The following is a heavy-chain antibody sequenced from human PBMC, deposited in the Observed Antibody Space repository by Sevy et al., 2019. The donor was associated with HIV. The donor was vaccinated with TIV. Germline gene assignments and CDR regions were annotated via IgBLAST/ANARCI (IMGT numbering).Heavy chain of an antibody. Sequence: SETPSLTCAVYGGSFSGYYWSWIRQPPGKGLEWIGEINHSGSTNYNPSLKSRVTISVDTSKNQFSLKLSSVTAADTAVYYCARRNPLYYDFWSGYYTGGWFDPWGQGTLVTVSS. CDR3: ARRNPLYYDFWSGYYTGGWFDP. CDR2: INHSGST. CDR1: GGSFSGYY. J-gene: IGHJ5*02. V-gene: IGHV4-34*01. D-gene: IGHD3-3*01.